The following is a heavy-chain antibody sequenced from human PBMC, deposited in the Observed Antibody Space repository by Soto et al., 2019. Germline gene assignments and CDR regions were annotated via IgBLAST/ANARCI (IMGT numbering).Heavy chain of an antibody. D-gene: IGHD2-2*02. CDR2: ISSRSDI. V-gene: IGHV3-21*01. J-gene: IGHJ6*02. CDR1: GFTFSTYS. Sequence: PGGSLRLSCVGSGFTFSTYSINWVRQAPGKGLEWVSSISSRSDIYYADSVKGRFTISRDNAKNSVSLQMNSLRAEDTAVYYCAREYTAWPLAYGLDGWGQGTTVTVSS. CDR3: AREYTAWPLAYGLDG.